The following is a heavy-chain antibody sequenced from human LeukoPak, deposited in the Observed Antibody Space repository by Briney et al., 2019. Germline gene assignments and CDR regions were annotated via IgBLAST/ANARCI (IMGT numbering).Heavy chain of an antibody. D-gene: IGHD2-2*01. J-gene: IGHJ6*02. V-gene: IGHV3-23*01. CDR1: GFTLSSYA. Sequence: PGGSLRLSCAASGFTLSSYAMSWVRQAPGKGLEWVSAISGSGGSTYYADSVKGRFTISRDNSKNTLYLQMNSLRAEDTAVYYCARDKSSTSRWQLAPYYYYGMDVWGQGTTVTVSS. CDR3: ARDKSSTSRWQLAPYYYYGMDV. CDR2: ISGSGGST.